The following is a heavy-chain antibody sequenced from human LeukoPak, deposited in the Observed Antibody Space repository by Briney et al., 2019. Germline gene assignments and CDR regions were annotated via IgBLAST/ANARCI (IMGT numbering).Heavy chain of an antibody. CDR3: AGSNSWYYFDS. Sequence: GGSLRLSCTASGFTFTTYAVSWVRQAPGKGLEWVSVISGSGGTIYYADSVKGRFTISRDNSKNTLNVQMNSLRAEDTAVYYCAGSNSWYYFDSWGQGTLVTVSS. V-gene: IGHV3-23*01. D-gene: IGHD6-13*01. J-gene: IGHJ4*02. CDR2: ISGSGGTI. CDR1: GFTFTTYA.